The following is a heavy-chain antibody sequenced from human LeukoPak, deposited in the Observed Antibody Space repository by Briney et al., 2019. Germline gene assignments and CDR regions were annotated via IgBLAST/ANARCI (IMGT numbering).Heavy chain of an antibody. CDR1: GFTFSGYG. CDR2: MSHDGKHE. V-gene: IGHV3-30*18. CDR3: AKDPRNDDGSGFHDNWFDP. Sequence: GGSLRLSCAASGFTFSGYGMHWVRQAPGKGLEWVAVMSHDGKHEYYVDSVKGRFTISRDNSKNTLYLQMNSLRPEDTAVYYCAKDPRNDDGSGFHDNWFDPWGQGTLVTVSS. J-gene: IGHJ5*02. D-gene: IGHD3-22*01.